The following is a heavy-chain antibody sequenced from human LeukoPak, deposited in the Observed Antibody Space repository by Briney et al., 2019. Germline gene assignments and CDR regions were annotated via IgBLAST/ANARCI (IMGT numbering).Heavy chain of an antibody. J-gene: IGHJ4*02. CDR3: ARESMIARERKFDF. CDR1: GYPLTTYY. V-gene: IGHV1-46*01. Sequence: GASVKVSFKASGYPLTTYYMHWVRQAPGQGLEWVGIINPSGGSTNYAQKFQGRVTMTRDTSTSTVYMELSSLRSEDTAVYYCARESMIARERKFDFWGQGTLVTVSS. CDR2: INPSGGST. D-gene: IGHD3-16*01.